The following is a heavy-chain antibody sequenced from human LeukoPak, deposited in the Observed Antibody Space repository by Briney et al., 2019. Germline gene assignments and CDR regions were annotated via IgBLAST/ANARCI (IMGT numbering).Heavy chain of an antibody. CDR3: ARKGGGQLVNTRRWFDP. Sequence: ASETLSLTCTVSGYSISSGYYWGWIRQPPGKGLEWIGEIHHSGSTNYNPSLKSRVTISVDTSKKQFSLKLSSLTAADSAVYYCARKGGGQLVNTRRWFDPWGQGTLVTVSS. CDR1: GYSISSGYY. D-gene: IGHD6-13*01. J-gene: IGHJ5*02. CDR2: IHHSGST. V-gene: IGHV4-38-2*02.